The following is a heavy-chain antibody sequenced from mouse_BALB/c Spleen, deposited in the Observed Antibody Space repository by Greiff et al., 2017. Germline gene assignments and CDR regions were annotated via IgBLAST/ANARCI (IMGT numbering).Heavy chain of an antibody. V-gene: IGHV3-6*02. Sequence: VQLKQSGPGLVKPSQSLSLTCSVTGYSITSGYYWNWIRQFPGNKLEWMGYISYDGSNYYNPSLKNRISITRDTSKNQFFLKLNSVTTEDTATYYCAREGRSSFAYWGQGTLVTVSA. CDR2: ISYDGSN. CDR3: AREGRSSFAY. CDR1: GYSITSGYY. J-gene: IGHJ3*01.